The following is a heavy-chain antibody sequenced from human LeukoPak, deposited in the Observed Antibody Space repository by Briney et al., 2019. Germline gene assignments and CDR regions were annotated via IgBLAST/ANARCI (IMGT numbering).Heavy chain of an antibody. V-gene: IGHV3-23*01. Sequence: QPGGSLRLSCAASGFTFTNYGMIWVRQAPGRGLEWVSAISGSGRSTYYADSVKGRFTISRDNSKNSLYLQMNSLRAEDTAVYYCARAGIAAAGMGFDYWGQGTLVTVSS. CDR1: GFTFTNYG. J-gene: IGHJ4*02. D-gene: IGHD6-13*01. CDR2: ISGSGRST. CDR3: ARAGIAAAGMGFDY.